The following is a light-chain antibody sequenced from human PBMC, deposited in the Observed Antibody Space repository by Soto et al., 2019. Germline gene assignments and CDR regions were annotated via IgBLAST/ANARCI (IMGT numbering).Light chain of an antibody. CDR1: QTVSSSY. Sequence: ESVLTQSPGTLSLSPGERATLSCRGSQTVSSSYLAWYQQKPGQAPRLLIYGASSRATGIPDRFSGSGSGTDFTLTISRLEPEDFAVYYCQQYGSSFWTFGQGTKVDI. CDR3: QQYGSSFWT. V-gene: IGKV3-20*01. CDR2: GAS. J-gene: IGKJ1*01.